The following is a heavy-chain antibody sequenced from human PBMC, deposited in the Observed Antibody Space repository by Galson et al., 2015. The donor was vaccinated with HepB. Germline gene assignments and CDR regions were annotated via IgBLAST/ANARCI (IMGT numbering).Heavy chain of an antibody. CDR2: INHSGST. D-gene: IGHD3-10*01. CDR3: ARTMWIYYGSGGPFDY. J-gene: IGHJ4*02. Sequence: SETLSLTCAVYGGSFSGYYWSWIRQPPGKGLEWIGEINHSGSTNYNPSLKSRVTISVDTSKNQFSLKLSSVTAADTAVYYCARTMWIYYGSGGPFDYWGQGTLVTVSS. CDR1: GGSFSGYY. V-gene: IGHV4-34*01.